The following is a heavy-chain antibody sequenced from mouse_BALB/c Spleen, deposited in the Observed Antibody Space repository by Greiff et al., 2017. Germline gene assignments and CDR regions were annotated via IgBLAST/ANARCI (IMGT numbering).Heavy chain of an antibody. CDR1: GFSLTSYD. J-gene: IGHJ3*01. Sequence: VQRVESGPGLVAPSQSLSITCTVSGFSLTSYDISWIRQPPGKGLEWLGVIWTGGGTNYNSAFMSRLSISKDNSKSQVFLKMNSLQTDDTAIYYCVREGGDYDYDGWFAYWGQGTLVTVSA. CDR3: VREGGDYDYDGWFAY. D-gene: IGHD2-4*01. CDR2: IWTGGGT. V-gene: IGHV2-9-2*01.